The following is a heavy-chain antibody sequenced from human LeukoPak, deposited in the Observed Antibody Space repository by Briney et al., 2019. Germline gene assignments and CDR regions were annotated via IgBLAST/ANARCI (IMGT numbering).Heavy chain of an antibody. J-gene: IGHJ4*02. V-gene: IGHV3-23*01. Sequence: GGSLRLSCAASGFTFSSYAMSWVRQAPGKVLEWVSAISGSGGSTYYADSVKGRFTISRDNSKSTLYIQMNSLRAEDTAVYYCAKDWGNIAVAGIGDYWGQGTLVTVSS. CDR2: ISGSGGST. CDR3: AKDWGNIAVAGIGDY. CDR1: GFTFSSYA. D-gene: IGHD6-19*01.